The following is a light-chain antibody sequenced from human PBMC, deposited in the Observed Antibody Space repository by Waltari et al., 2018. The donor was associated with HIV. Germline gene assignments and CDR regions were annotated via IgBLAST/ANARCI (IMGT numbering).Light chain of an antibody. Sequence: QSVLTQPPSASGTPGQRVTISCFGGTSNVESNYVYWYQQVPGTTPKLLIYRKHERPSGVPDRFSGSKSGTSASLAVSGLRSEDEAAYYCAVWDDSLNGLVFGGGTKLTVL. CDR2: RKH. V-gene: IGLV1-47*01. J-gene: IGLJ2*01. CDR1: TSNVESNY. CDR3: AVWDDSLNGLV.